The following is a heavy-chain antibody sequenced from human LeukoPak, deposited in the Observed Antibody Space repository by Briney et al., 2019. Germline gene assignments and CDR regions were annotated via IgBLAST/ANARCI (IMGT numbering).Heavy chain of an antibody. CDR2: ISSSSYI. V-gene: IGHV3-21*01. CDR1: GFTFSSYS. CDR3: ARVMKWELLEFLDY. J-gene: IGHJ4*02. Sequence: PGGSLRLSCAASGFTFSSYSMNWVRQAPGKGLEWVSSISSSSYIYYADSAKGRFTISRDNAKNSLYLQMNSLRAEDTAVYYCARVMKWELLEFLDYWGQGTLVTVSS. D-gene: IGHD1-26*01.